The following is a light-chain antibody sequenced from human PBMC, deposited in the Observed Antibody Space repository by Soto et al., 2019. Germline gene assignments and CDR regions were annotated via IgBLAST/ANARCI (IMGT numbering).Light chain of an antibody. CDR1: QSVSSNY. Sequence: EIVLTQSPGTLSLSPGERATLSCRASQSVSSNYLAWYQQKPGQAPRLLISGVSSRATGIPDRFSGSGSWTDFTLTIISLEPEDIAGDDCQHYGSPPQAFGQGTKVEIK. CDR2: GVS. J-gene: IGKJ1*01. V-gene: IGKV3-20*01. CDR3: QHYGSPPQA.